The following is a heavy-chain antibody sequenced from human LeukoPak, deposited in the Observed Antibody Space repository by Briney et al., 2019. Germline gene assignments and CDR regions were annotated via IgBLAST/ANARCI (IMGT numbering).Heavy chain of an antibody. V-gene: IGHV4-30-2*01. CDR3: ARDLPLAAAAKDVFDL. Sequence: SSETLSLTCTVSGGSISSGGYSWSWIRQPPGKGLEWIGNIHHSGGTYYNPSLKSRLTISVDRSKNQFSLTLNSVTAADTAAYFCARDLPLAAAAKDVFDLWGQGTLVTVSS. J-gene: IGHJ3*01. CDR2: IHHSGGT. CDR1: GGSISSGGYS. D-gene: IGHD6-13*01.